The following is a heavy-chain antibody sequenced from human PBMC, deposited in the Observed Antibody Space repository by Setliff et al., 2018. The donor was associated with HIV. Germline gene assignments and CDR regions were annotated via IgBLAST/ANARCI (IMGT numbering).Heavy chain of an antibody. V-gene: IGHV4-59*01. CDR1: GAPISSYY. CDR3: ARGDGYRGNDAYYDSGMDV. Sequence: LSLTCKVSGAPISSYYWDWIRQPPGKGLEWIGYIYNSGYTNYKPSLESRVTISLDTSKNQFSLNLRSVTAADTAVYYCARGDGYRGNDAYYDSGMDVWGQGITVTVSS. D-gene: IGHD5-12*01. J-gene: IGHJ6*02. CDR2: IYNSGYT.